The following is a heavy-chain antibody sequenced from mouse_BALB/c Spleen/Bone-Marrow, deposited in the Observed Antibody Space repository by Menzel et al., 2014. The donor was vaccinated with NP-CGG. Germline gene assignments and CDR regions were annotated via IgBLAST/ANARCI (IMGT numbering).Heavy chain of an antibody. V-gene: IGHV4-1*02. CDR2: INPDSSTI. CDR3: ANHGYYAMDY. CDR1: GFDFSRYW. Sequence: EVKLVESGGGLVQPGGSLKLSCAASGFDFSRYWMSWVRQAPGKGLEWIGEINPDSSTINYTPSLKDKFIISRDNAKNTLYLQMSKVRSEDTALYYCANHGYYAMDYWGQGTSVTVSS. J-gene: IGHJ4*01.